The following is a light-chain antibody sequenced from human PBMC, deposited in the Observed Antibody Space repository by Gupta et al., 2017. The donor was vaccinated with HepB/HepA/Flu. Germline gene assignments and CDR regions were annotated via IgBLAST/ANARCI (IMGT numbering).Light chain of an antibody. CDR2: GAS. J-gene: IGKJ1*01. Sequence: EIELTQSPGTLSLSPGERATLSCRASQSVSSSYLAWYQQKPGQAPPLLIYGASSRATGIPDRCSGSGSGTAFTLTISRLEPEDFAVYYCQQYGSSLTWTFGQGTKVEIK. CDR3: QQYGSSLTWT. V-gene: IGKV3-20*01. CDR1: QSVSSSY.